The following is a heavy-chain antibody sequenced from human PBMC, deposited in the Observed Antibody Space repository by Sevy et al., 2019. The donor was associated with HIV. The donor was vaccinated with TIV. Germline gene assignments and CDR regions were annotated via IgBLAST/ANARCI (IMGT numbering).Heavy chain of an antibody. J-gene: IGHJ6*02. CDR1: GFTVSNSY. CDR2: IYRGDST. Sequence: GGSLRLSCAASGFTVSNSYMSWVRQAPGKGLQWVSIIYRGDSTNYADPVKGRFTISRDNSKNTLYLEMNNLRAEDTAVYYCAKVLARGVAVAGSAWGMDVWGQGTTVTVSS. V-gene: IGHV3-53*01. D-gene: IGHD6-19*01. CDR3: AKVLARGVAVAGSAWGMDV.